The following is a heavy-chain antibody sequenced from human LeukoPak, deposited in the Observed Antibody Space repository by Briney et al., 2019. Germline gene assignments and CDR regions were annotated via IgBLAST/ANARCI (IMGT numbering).Heavy chain of an antibody. CDR1: GFTFSSYG. V-gene: IGHV3-30*18. J-gene: IGHJ3*02. D-gene: IGHD6-13*01. CDR2: ISYDGSNK. CDR3: AKDLFYSSSWYSAFDI. Sequence: PGRSLRLSRAASGFTFSSYGMHWVRQAPGKGLEWVAVISYDGSNKYYADSVKGRFTISRDNSKNTLYLQMNSLRAEDTAVYYCAKDLFYSSSWYSAFDIWGQGTMVTVSS.